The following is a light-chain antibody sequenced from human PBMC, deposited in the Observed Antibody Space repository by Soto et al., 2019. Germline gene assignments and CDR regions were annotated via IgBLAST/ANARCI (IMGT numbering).Light chain of an antibody. CDR1: QGISSY. V-gene: IGKV1-9*01. CDR3: QQLKSSPFT. J-gene: IGKJ3*01. Sequence: IQLTQSPSSLSASVGDRFTIACRASQGISSYLAWYQQKPGKAPQLLIYAASTLQSGVPSRFSGSGSGTDFTLTISSLQPEDFVTYYCQQLKSSPFTFGPGTKVDIK. CDR2: AAS.